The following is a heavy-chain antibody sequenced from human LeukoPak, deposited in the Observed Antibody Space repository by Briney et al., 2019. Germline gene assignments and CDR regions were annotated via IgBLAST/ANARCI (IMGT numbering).Heavy chain of an antibody. V-gene: IGHV3-49*04. CDR3: SRMYSESSSWALDY. D-gene: IGHD6-13*01. CDR2: IRSKGYGGTT. Sequence: GESLRLSCTVSGFTFGDYALSWVRQAPGKGLEWVGFIRSKGYGGTTEYAASVKDRFTISRDDSKSIAYLQVNSLKTEDTAVYYCSRMYSESSSWALDYWGQGTLVTVSS. CDR1: GFTFGDYA. J-gene: IGHJ4*02.